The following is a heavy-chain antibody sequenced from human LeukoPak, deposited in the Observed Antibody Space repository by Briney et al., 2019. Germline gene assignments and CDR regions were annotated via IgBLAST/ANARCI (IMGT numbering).Heavy chain of an antibody. V-gene: IGHV3-23*01. CDR1: EFTFSSYA. D-gene: IGHD6-13*01. CDR2: ISGSGGST. CDR3: AKDMGAAGTFGAFDI. Sequence: GGSLRLSCAASEFTFSSYAMSWVRQAPGKGLDWVSAISGSGGSTYYAESGKGRFTISRDHSKNTLYLQMNSLRAEDTAVYYCAKDMGAAGTFGAFDIWGQGTMVTVSS. J-gene: IGHJ3*02.